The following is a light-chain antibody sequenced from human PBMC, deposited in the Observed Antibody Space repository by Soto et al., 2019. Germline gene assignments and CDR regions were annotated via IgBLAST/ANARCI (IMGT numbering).Light chain of an antibody. Sequence: EIVMTQSPANLSVSPGERATLSCRASQSVSSNLAWYQQKPGQGPRLLIYGASTRPTSIPARFSGSGSGPEFTPTINSLQSEDFADYNCPQYNKCPRYTFGQGTKLEIK. CDR3: PQYNKCPRYT. J-gene: IGKJ2*01. V-gene: IGKV3-15*01. CDR1: QSVSSN. CDR2: GAS.